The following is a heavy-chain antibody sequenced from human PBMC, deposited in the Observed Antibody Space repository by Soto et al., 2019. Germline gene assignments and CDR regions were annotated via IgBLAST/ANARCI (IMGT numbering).Heavy chain of an antibody. CDR2: ITGGVGVT. J-gene: IGHJ4*02. D-gene: IGHD3-16*01. Sequence: EVQLLESGGGLVQPGGSLRLSCAASGFTFSSYAMTWVRQAPGKGLEWVSVITGGVGVTYYADSVKGRFTISRDNSKNTLYLQMNSPRAEDTAGYTCAKVQGETFNKWYFHYWGQGAVVTVSS. V-gene: IGHV3-23*01. CDR1: GFTFSSYA. CDR3: AKVQGETFNKWYFHY.